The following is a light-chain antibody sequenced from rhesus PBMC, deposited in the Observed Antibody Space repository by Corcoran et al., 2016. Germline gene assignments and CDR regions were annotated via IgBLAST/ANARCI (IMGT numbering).Light chain of an antibody. Sequence: DIQMTQSPSSLSASVGDRVTITCRASQGISSYLNWYQRKPGKAPKLLNYYANRLQSGVPSGFSGSGSGTEFTLSISSLQPEDFATYYCQQYNSLPFTFGPGTKLDIK. CDR2: YAN. CDR1: QGISSY. CDR3: QQYNSLPFT. V-gene: IGKV1-32*01. J-gene: IGKJ3*01.